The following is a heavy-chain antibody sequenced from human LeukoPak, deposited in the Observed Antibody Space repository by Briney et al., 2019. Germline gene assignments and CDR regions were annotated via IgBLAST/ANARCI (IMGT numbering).Heavy chain of an antibody. CDR1: GGSFSGYY. D-gene: IGHD5-18*01. CDR3: ARAVDTAMATRRYYYYYMDV. V-gene: IGHV4-34*01. J-gene: IGHJ6*03. CDR2: INHSGST. Sequence: SETLSLTCAVYGGSFSGYYWSWIRQPPGKGLEWIGEINHSGSTNYNPSLKSRVTIPVDTSKNQFSLKLSSVTAADTAVYYCARAVDTAMATRRYYYYYMDVWGKGTTVTVSS.